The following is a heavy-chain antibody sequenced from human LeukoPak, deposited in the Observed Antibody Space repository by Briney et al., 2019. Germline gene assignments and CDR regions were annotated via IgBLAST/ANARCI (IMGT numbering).Heavy chain of an antibody. CDR1: GFTFSSYG. D-gene: IGHD6-19*01. Sequence: GGSLRLSCAASGFTFSSYGMHWVRQAPGKGLEWVAVIWYDGSNKYYADSVKGRFTTSRDNSENTLYLKMNSLRAEDTAVYYCARDRSSSGLDYWAREPWSPSPQ. CDR3: ARDRSSSGLDY. V-gene: IGHV3-33*01. CDR2: IWYDGSNK. J-gene: IGHJ4*02.